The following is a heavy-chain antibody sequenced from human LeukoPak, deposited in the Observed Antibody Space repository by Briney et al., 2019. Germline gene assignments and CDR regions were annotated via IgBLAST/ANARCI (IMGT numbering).Heavy chain of an antibody. CDR1: GFTFSSYW. CDR3: ARDGVVVDDAFDI. CDR2: IKQDGNEK. J-gene: IGHJ3*02. D-gene: IGHD2-15*01. Sequence: GGSLRLSCAASGFTFSSYWMSWVRQAPGKGLEWVANIKQDGNEKYYVDSVKGRFTISRDNAKNSLYLQMNSLRAEDTAVYYCARDGVVVDDAFDIWGQGTMVTVSS. V-gene: IGHV3-7*01.